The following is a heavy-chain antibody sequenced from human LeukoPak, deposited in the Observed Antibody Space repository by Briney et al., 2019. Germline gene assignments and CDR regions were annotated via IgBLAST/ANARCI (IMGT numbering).Heavy chain of an antibody. J-gene: IGHJ4*02. Sequence: TLSLTCTVSGGSISSGGYYWSWIRQPPGKALEWLALIDWDDDKYYSTSLKTRLTISKDTSKNQVVLTMTNMDPVDTATYYCARATYYDYVWGSYSFDYWGQGTLVTVSS. CDR2: IDWDDDK. D-gene: IGHD3-16*01. V-gene: IGHV2-70*01. CDR3: ARATYYDYVWGSYSFDY. CDR1: GGSISSGGYY.